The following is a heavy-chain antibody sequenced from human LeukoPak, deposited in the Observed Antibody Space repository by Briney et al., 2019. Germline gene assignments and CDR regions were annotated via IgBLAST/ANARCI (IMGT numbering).Heavy chain of an antibody. CDR1: GFTFSSYG. V-gene: IGHV3-23*01. CDR3: AKGHYYGSGSLDY. CDR2: IGGRDGST. Sequence: GGSLRLSCAASGFTFSSYGMSWVRQAPGKGLEWVSAIGGRDGSTCYADSVKGRFTISRDNSKNTLYVQMNSLRAEDTAVYYCAKGHYYGSGSLDYWGQGTLVTVSS. D-gene: IGHD3-10*01. J-gene: IGHJ4*02.